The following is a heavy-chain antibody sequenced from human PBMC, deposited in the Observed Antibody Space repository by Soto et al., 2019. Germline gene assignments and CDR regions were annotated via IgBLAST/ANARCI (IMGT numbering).Heavy chain of an antibody. D-gene: IGHD6-13*01. CDR3: AKLSSSSNYAFDI. J-gene: IGHJ3*02. CDR1: GFTFSNYA. V-gene: IGHV3-23*01. CDR2: ISSSDTT. Sequence: EVQLLESGGGLVQPGGSLRLSCAASGFTFSNYAMTWVRQAPGKGLEWVSAISSSDTTYYADSVKGRFTISRDNSRNTLYLQMTSVRAEDTAVYYCAKLSSSSNYAFDIWGQGTMVTVSS.